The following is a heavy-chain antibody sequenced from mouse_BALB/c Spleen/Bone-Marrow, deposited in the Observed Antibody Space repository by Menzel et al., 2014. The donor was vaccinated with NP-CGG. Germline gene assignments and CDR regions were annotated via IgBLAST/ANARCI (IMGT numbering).Heavy chain of an antibody. V-gene: IGHV5-9-4*01. CDR3: ASKTGTSYWYFDV. D-gene: IGHD4-1*01. J-gene: IGHJ1*01. Sequence: EVQLVESGGGLVKPGGSLKLSCAASGFTFSSYAMSWVRQSPEKRLEWVAEISSGGSYTYYPDTVTGRFTISRDNAKSTLYLEMSSLRSEDTAMYYCASKTGTSYWYFDVWGAGTTVTVSS. CDR2: ISSGGSYT. CDR1: GFTFSSYA.